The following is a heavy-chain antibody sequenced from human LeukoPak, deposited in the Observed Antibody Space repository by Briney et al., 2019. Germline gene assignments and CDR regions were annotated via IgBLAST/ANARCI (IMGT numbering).Heavy chain of an antibody. Sequence: ASVKDSFKASGYTFTRYLMHAVRQAPGQGLEWLGIIKSGDDGTIYAQKLQGRVAMTRDTSTSTVYMELSGLTSEATAVYFCAREVPSAFWFDPWGQGTLVTVSS. CDR2: IKSGDDGT. CDR3: AREVPSAFWFDP. V-gene: IGHV1-46*01. J-gene: IGHJ5*02. D-gene: IGHD2-2*01. CDR1: GYTFTRYL.